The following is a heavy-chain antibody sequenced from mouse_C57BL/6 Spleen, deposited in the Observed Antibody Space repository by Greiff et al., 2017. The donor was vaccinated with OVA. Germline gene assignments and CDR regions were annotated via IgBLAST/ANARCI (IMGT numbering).Heavy chain of an antibody. D-gene: IGHD2-10*02. CDR2: ISSGSSTI. V-gene: IGHV5-17*01. CDR1: GFTFSDYG. Sequence: DVQLVESGGGLVKPGGSLKLSCAASGFTFSDYGMHWVRQAPEKGLEWVAYISSGSSTIYYADTVKGRFTISRDNAKNTLFLQMTSLRSEDTAMYYCARQYGSYYAMDYWGQGTSVTVSS. CDR3: ARQYGSYYAMDY. J-gene: IGHJ4*01.